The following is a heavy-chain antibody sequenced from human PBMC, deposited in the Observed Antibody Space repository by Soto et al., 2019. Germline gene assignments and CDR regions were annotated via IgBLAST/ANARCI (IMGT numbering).Heavy chain of an antibody. D-gene: IGHD3-9*01. CDR3: ARQADYNILTGYFYYFDY. J-gene: IGHJ4*02. Sequence: PGESLKISCNSSGYSFTDYWIGWVRQMTGKGLEWMGIIYPGDSDARYSPSFQGQVTISVDTSINTAFLRWNSLTASDTAMYYCARQADYNILTGYFYYFDYWGQGSLVTVAS. V-gene: IGHV5-51*01. CDR1: GYSFTDYW. CDR2: IYPGDSDA.